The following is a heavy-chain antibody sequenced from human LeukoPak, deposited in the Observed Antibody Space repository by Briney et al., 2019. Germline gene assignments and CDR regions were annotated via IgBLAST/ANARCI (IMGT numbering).Heavy chain of an antibody. CDR1: GGSISSYY. Sequence: SETLSLTCTVSGGSISSYYWSWIRQTPGKGLEWIGYIYYSGSTNYNPSLMSRVTISVDTSKNQFSLKLNSVTAADTAVYYCARKYSTGWQGAFDIWGQGTMVTVSS. CDR3: ARKYSTGWQGAFDI. CDR2: IYYSGST. J-gene: IGHJ3*02. V-gene: IGHV4-59*01. D-gene: IGHD6-19*01.